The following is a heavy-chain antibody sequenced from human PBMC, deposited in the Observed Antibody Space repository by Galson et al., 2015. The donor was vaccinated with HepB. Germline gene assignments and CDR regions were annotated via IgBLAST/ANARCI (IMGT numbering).Heavy chain of an antibody. Sequence: SLRLSCAASGFTFSSYAMHWVRQAPGKGLEWVAVISYDGSNKYYADSVKGRFTISRDSSKNTLYLQMNSLRAEDTAVYYCAREAGAAAGTPFDYWGQGTLVTVSS. D-gene: IGHD6-13*01. CDR1: GFTFSSYA. CDR3: AREAGAAAGTPFDY. J-gene: IGHJ4*02. CDR2: ISYDGSNK. V-gene: IGHV3-30*04.